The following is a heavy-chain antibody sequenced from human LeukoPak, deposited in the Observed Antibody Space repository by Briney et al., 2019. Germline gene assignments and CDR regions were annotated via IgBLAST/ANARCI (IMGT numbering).Heavy chain of an antibody. D-gene: IGHD3-10*01. CDR3: ARDQWFGELSEAN. J-gene: IGHJ4*02. V-gene: IGHV4-39*07. CDR1: GGSISSSSYY. Sequence: SETLSLTCTVSGGSISSSSYYWGWIRQPPGKGLEWIGSIYYSGSTYYNPSLKSRVTISVDTSKNQFSLKLSSVTAADTAVYYCARDQWFGELSEANWGQGTLVTVSS. CDR2: IYYSGST.